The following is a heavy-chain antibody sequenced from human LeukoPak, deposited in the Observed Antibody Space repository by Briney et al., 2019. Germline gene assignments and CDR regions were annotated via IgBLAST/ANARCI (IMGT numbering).Heavy chain of an antibody. CDR2: VHIDGSST. J-gene: IGHJ6*02. Sequence: GGSLRLSCAASGFTFGNYLMHWVRQAPGKGLMWVSRVHIDGSSTTYTDSVKGRFTISRDDAKNTLYLQMNSLRAEDTAVYYCARAPSGWHATDVWGQGTTVTVSS. V-gene: IGHV3-74*01. CDR3: ARAPSGWHATDV. D-gene: IGHD6-19*01. CDR1: GFTFGNYL.